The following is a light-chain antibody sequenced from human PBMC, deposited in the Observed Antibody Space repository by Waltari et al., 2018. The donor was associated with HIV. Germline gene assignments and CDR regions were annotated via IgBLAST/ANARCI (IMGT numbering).Light chain of an antibody. CDR3: QQSYSSPYT. CDR2: ETS. CDR1: GNIKTY. Sequence: DIQMTQSPSSLSASVGDRVSITCRASGNIKTYFSWYQQRPGRAPSLLIFETSTLETGVPSRFSGSGSGTHFSLTISNLQPHDFATYFCQQSYSSPYTFGGGTRVQI. V-gene: IGKV1-39*01. J-gene: IGKJ4*01.